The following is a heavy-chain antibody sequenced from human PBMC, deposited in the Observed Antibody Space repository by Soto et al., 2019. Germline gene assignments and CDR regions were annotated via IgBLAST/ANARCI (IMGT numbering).Heavy chain of an antibody. Sequence: GGSLRLSCAASGFTVSSDYMNWVRQAPGKGLEWVSLIYSGGLTFYADSVKGRFTISRDNSKNTLYLQMNSLRVEDTAVYYCARAVVHNWFDPWGQGILVTVSS. CDR2: IYSGGLT. CDR1: GFTVSSDY. CDR3: ARAVVHNWFDP. V-gene: IGHV3-66*01. D-gene: IGHD2-15*01. J-gene: IGHJ5*02.